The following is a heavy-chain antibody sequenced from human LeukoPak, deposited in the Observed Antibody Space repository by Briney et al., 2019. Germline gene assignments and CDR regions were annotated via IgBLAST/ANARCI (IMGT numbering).Heavy chain of an antibody. J-gene: IGHJ4*02. CDR1: GYTFTGFY. V-gene: IGHV1-2*02. D-gene: IGHD3-10*01. CDR3: SREGDYNGSGRGDS. Sequence: ASVKVSCKSSGYTFTGFYIHWVRQAPGQGLEWMGWINPNTGATNFAQKFQGRVTLTTDTSVDTAYMDLRRMRFDDTAIYDCSREGDYNGSGRGDSWGQGTLVTVSS. CDR2: INPNTGAT.